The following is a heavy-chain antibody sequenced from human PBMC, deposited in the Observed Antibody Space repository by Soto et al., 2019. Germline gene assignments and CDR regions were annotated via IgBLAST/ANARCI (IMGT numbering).Heavy chain of an antibody. V-gene: IGHV4-38-2*01. CDR2: IYHTGTT. D-gene: IGHD3-3*01. Sequence: SETLSLTCAVSGDFISSGYHLAWIRQPPGKGLEWVASIYHTGTTYYNPSFMSRVTISRDNAKNTLYLQMNSLRPEDTALYYCARSWSGSTSGRVDVWGQGTAVTVSS. J-gene: IGHJ6*02. CDR1: GDFISSGYH. CDR3: ARSWSGSTSGRVDV.